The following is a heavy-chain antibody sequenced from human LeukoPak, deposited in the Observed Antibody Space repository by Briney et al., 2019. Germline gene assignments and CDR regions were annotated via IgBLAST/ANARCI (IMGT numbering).Heavy chain of an antibody. Sequence: ASVKVSCKASGYTFTGHYMHWVRQAPGQGLEWMGWINPNSGGTNYAQKFQGRVTMTRDTSISTAYMELSRLRSDDTAVYYCAKGYSYGSCSDYWGQGTLVTVSS. CDR3: AKGYSYGSCSDY. CDR1: GYTFTGHY. D-gene: IGHD5-18*01. CDR2: INPNSGGT. V-gene: IGHV1-2*02. J-gene: IGHJ4*02.